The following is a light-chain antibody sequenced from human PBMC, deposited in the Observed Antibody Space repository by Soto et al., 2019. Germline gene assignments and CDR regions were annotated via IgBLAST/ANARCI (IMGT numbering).Light chain of an antibody. V-gene: IGKV1-5*01. J-gene: IGKJ5*01. CDR3: QQSYSTPIT. CDR2: DAS. Sequence: DIQMTQSPSTLSASVGDRVTITCRASQSISSWLAWYQQKPGKAPKLLIYDASSLESGVPLRFSGSGSGTDFTLTISSLQPEDFATYYCQQSYSTPITFGQGTRLEI. CDR1: QSISSW.